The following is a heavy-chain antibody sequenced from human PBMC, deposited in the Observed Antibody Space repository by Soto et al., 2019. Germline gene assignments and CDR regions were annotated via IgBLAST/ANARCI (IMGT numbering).Heavy chain of an antibody. V-gene: IGHV3-30-3*01. CDR3: ARTAGGRVRGALDI. J-gene: IGHJ3*02. CDR1: GFTFSSYG. D-gene: IGHD6-13*01. Sequence: QVQLEESGGGVVQPGTSLRLSCVASGFTFSSYGMHWVRQAPGKGLEWVAVIPNTENKKYYADSVKGRFTISRDNSQNTLFLQMDSLMSDDTAVYYCARTAGGRVRGALDIWGQGTMVTVS. CDR2: IPNTENKK.